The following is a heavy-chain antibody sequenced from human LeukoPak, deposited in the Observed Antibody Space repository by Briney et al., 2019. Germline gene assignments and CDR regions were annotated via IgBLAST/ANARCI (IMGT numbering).Heavy chain of an antibody. J-gene: IGHJ6*02. Sequence: PGASVKVSCKASGYTFTSYGISWVRQAPGQGLEWMGWISAYNGNTNYAQKLQGRVTMTTDTSTSTAYMELRSLRSDDTTVYYCARGSTDDILTGYPYPLLYYYYGMDVWGQGATVTVSS. D-gene: IGHD3-9*01. V-gene: IGHV1-18*01. CDR3: ARGSTDDILTGYPYPLLYYYYGMDV. CDR1: GYTFTSYG. CDR2: ISAYNGNT.